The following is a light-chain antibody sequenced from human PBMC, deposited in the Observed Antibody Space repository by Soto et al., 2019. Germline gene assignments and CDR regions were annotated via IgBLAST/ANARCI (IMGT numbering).Light chain of an antibody. V-gene: IGKV1-6*01. CDR2: SAS. CDR3: HQVHSYPHT. J-gene: IGKJ2*01. Sequence: AIQVTQSPSSLSASVGDRVTITCRASLGIRDYLGWYQQKPGKVPKLLIYSASRLQSGVPSRFSGSGFGTDFTLTITGLQPEDFATYYCHQVHSYPHTLGQGTKLEIK. CDR1: LGIRDY.